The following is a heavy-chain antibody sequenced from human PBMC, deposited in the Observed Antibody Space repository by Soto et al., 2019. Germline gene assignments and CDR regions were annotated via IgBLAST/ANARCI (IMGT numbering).Heavy chain of an antibody. D-gene: IGHD2-2*01. Sequence: QVQLVESGGGVVQPGRSLRLSCAASGFTFSSYGMHRVRQAPGKGLEWVAVISYDGSNKYYADSVKGRFTISRDNSKNTLYLQMNSLGAEDTAVYYCAKAKGYCSSTSCPEGAFDIWGQGTMVTVSS. J-gene: IGHJ3*02. V-gene: IGHV3-30*18. CDR1: GFTFSSYG. CDR3: AKAKGYCSSTSCPEGAFDI. CDR2: ISYDGSNK.